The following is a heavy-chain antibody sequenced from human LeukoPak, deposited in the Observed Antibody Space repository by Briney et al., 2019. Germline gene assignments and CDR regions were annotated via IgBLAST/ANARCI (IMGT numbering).Heavy chain of an antibody. D-gene: IGHD3-22*01. Sequence: PGGSLRLSCAASGFTFSSYAMSWVRQAPGKGLEWVSAISGSGGSTYYADSVKGRFTISRDNSKNTLYLQMNSLRAEDTAVYYCASSYDSSGYYGYPFDYWGQGILVTVSS. CDR2: ISGSGGST. V-gene: IGHV3-23*01. CDR3: ASSYDSSGYYGYPFDY. CDR1: GFTFSSYA. J-gene: IGHJ4*02.